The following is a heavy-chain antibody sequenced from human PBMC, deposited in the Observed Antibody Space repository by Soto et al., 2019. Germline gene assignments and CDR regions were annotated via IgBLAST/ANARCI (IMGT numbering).Heavy chain of an antibody. CDR2: ISGSGGST. J-gene: IGHJ3*02. CDR3: AKEGYSSSWPHVAFDI. V-gene: IGHV3-23*01. Sequence: GGSLRLSCAASGFTFSSYAMSWVRQAPGKGLEWVSAISGSGGSTYYADSVKGRFTISRDNSKNTLYLQMNSLRAEDTAVYYCAKEGYSSSWPHVAFDIWGQGTMVTVS. D-gene: IGHD6-13*01. CDR1: GFTFSSYA.